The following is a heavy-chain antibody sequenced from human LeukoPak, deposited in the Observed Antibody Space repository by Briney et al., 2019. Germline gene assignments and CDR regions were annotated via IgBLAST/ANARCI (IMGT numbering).Heavy chain of an antibody. V-gene: IGHV3-30*02. J-gene: IGHJ4*02. CDR2: IRYDESNK. Sequence: HPGGSLRLSCAASGLTFSSNGMHWVRQAPGKGLEWVAFIRYDESNKYYADSVKGRFTISRDNSKNTVYLQMNSLRAEDTAVYYCAISRGRWEILDYGGQGTLVTVSS. D-gene: IGHD3-10*01. CDR3: AISRGRWEILDY. CDR1: GLTFSSNG.